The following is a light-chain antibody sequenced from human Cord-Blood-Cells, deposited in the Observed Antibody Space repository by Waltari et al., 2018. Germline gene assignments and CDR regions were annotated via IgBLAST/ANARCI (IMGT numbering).Light chain of an antibody. Sequence: ELVLTQSPGTLSLPPGERATLSCRASQSVSSSYLAWYQQKPGQAPRLLIYGASSRATGIPDRFSGSGSGTDFTLTISRLEPEDFAVYYCQQYGSSPRVTFGQGTRLEIK. J-gene: IGKJ5*01. CDR2: GAS. CDR3: QQYGSSPRVT. V-gene: IGKV3-20*01. CDR1: QSVSSSY.